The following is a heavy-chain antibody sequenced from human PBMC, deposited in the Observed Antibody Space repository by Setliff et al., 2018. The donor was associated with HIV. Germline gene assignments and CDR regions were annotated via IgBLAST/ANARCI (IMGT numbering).Heavy chain of an antibody. CDR1: GYTLTDYY. Sequence: ASVKVSCKASGYTLTDYYMHWVRQVPGQGPEWMGWIMPKSGVDFAKKFQGRITMTRDTSLITRNRDRPITTVYVELTRLTSDDTAIYYCARNPIQIKHWPPGETWFDTWGQGTLVTVSS. CDR2: IMPKSGV. D-gene: IGHD7-27*01. CDR3: ARNPIQIKHWPPGETWFDT. J-gene: IGHJ5*02. V-gene: IGHV1-2*02.